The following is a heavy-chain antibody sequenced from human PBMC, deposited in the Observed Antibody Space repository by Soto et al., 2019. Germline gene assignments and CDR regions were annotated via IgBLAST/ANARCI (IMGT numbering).Heavy chain of an antibody. D-gene: IGHD6-19*01. J-gene: IGHJ5*02. V-gene: IGHV4-38-2*01. CDR3: ARSLDSSGIWFDP. Sequence: SETLSLTCAVSSYSISGGYYWGWIRQPPGKGLEWIAEIYHSGSTNYNPSLKSRVTISVDKSKNQFSLKLSSVTAADTAVYYCARSLDSSGIWFDPWGQGTLVTVS. CDR1: SYSISGGYY. CDR2: IYHSGST.